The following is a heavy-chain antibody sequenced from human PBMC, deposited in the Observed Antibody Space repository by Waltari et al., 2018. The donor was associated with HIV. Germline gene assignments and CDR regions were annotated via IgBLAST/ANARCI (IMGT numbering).Heavy chain of an antibody. J-gene: IGHJ5*02. CDR3: ARLFYPAGQWLVGNWFDP. CDR2: IYTSGST. CDR1: GGSISNYY. Sequence: QVQLQESGPGLVKPSETLSLTCTVSGGSISNYYWSWIRQPAGQGLEWIGRIYTSGSTNHNPSLKSRVTMSVDTSKKQLSLKLSSVTAADTAIYYCARLFYPAGQWLVGNWFDPWGQGTLVTVSS. D-gene: IGHD6-19*01. V-gene: IGHV4-4*07.